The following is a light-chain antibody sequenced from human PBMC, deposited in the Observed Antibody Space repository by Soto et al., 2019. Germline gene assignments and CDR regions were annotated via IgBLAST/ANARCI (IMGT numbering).Light chain of an antibody. CDR1: NIGSKS. V-gene: IGLV3-21*04. J-gene: IGLJ2*01. Sequence: SYELTQPPSVSVAPGKTASITCGGNNIGSKSVHWYQQKPGQAPVLVMYYDSARPSGIPERFSGSNSGNTATLTITRVETGDEADYSCQVGNTSDPFVVFGGGTKLTFL. CDR3: QVGNTSDPFVV. CDR2: YDS.